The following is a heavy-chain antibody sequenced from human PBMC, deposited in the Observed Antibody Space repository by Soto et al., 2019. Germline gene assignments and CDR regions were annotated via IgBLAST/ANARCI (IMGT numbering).Heavy chain of an antibody. CDR3: ASDYGDYNAFNI. V-gene: IGHV3-53*01. J-gene: IGHJ3*02. CDR2: IYSGGST. CDR1: GFTVSSNY. Sequence: GGSLRLSYAASGFTVSSNYMSWVRQAPGKGLEWVSVIYSGGSTYYADSVKGRFTISRDNSKNTLYLQMNSLRAEDTAVYYCASDYGDYNAFNICRQETMVTASS. D-gene: IGHD4-17*01.